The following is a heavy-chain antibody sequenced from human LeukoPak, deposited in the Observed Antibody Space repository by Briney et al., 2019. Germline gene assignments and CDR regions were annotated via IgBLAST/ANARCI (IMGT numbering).Heavy chain of an antibody. CDR1: GGSISSSKW. D-gene: IGHD3-10*01. CDR3: ARAPMVRGVITPYYFDY. CDR2: IYHSGST. J-gene: IGHJ4*02. Sequence: SETLSLTCAVSGGSISSSKWWSWVRQPPGKGLEWIGEIYHSGSTNYNPSLKSRVTISVDKSKTQFSLKLSSVTAADTAVYYCARAPMVRGVITPYYFDYWGQGTLVTVSS. V-gene: IGHV4-4*02.